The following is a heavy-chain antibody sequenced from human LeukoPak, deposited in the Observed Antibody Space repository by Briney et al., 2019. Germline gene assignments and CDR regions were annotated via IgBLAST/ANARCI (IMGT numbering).Heavy chain of an antibody. Sequence: GGSLRLSCAASGFTFSSYAMHWVRQAPGKGLEWVAVISYDGSNKYYADSVKGRFTISRDNSKNTLYLQMNSLRAEDTAVYYCARDWSTRRGYSTLDYWGQGTLVTVSS. V-gene: IGHV3-30-3*01. D-gene: IGHD5-18*01. CDR1: GFTFSSYA. J-gene: IGHJ4*02. CDR2: ISYDGSNK. CDR3: ARDWSTRRGYSTLDY.